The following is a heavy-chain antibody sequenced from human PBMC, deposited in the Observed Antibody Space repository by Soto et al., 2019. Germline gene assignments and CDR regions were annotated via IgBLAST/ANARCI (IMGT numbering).Heavy chain of an antibody. D-gene: IGHD2-15*01. CDR1: GDTVNSCG. J-gene: IGHJ5*02. Sequence: ASAKVSCKASGDTVNSCGISWVLQAPGQGLEWMGWISAYNGNTNYAQKLQGRVTMTTDTSTSTAYMELRSLRSDDTAVYYCARDPCSGGSCYATTTFDPWGQGTLVTVSS. V-gene: IGHV1-18*01. CDR3: ARDPCSGGSCYATTTFDP. CDR2: ISAYNGNT.